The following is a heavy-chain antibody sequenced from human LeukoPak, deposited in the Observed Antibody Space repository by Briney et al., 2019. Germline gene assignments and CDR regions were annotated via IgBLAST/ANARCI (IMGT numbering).Heavy chain of an antibody. CDR3: ARLGGYSGYNLIAYYYMDV. CDR2: IKQDGSEK. Sequence: PGGSLRLSCAASGFTFSDYYMSWIRQAPGKGLEWVANIKQDGSEKYYVDSVKGRFTISRDNAKNSLYLQMNSLRAEDTAVYYCARLGGYSGYNLIAYYYMDVWGKGTTVTVSS. CDR1: GFTFSDYY. D-gene: IGHD5-12*01. V-gene: IGHV3-7*01. J-gene: IGHJ6*03.